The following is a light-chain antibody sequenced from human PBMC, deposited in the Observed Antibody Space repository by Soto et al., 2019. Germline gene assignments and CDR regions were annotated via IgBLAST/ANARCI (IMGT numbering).Light chain of an antibody. Sequence: DIQMTQSPSTLSASVGDRVTITCRASESITNRLAWYQQKPGKAPKVLIYDASNLQSGVPSRFSGSGFGTDFTLTISSLQPEDFATYYCQHSYTTPPWTFGQGTKVEIK. CDR1: ESITNR. CDR2: DAS. V-gene: IGKV1-39*01. J-gene: IGKJ1*01. CDR3: QHSYTTPPWT.